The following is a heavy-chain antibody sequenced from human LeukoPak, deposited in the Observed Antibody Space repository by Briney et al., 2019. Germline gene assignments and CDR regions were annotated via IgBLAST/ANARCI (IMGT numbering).Heavy chain of an antibody. Sequence: ASVKVSCKASGYTFTSYYMHWVRQAPGQGLEWMGITNPSGGSTSYAQKFQGRVTMTRDTSTSTVYMELSSLRSEDTAVYYCARKGGRLVPLRSKTPNGLDYWGQGTLVTVSS. V-gene: IGHV1-46*01. CDR2: TNPSGGST. CDR3: ARKGGRLVPLRSKTPNGLDY. CDR1: GYTFTSYY. J-gene: IGHJ4*02. D-gene: IGHD6-19*01.